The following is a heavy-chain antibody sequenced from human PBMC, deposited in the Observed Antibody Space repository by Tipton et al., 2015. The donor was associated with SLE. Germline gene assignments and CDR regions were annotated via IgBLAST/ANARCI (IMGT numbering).Heavy chain of an antibody. CDR2: SGST. CDR1: GGSISSSSYY. J-gene: IGHJ4*02. D-gene: IGHD5-24*01. Sequence: TLSLTCTVSGGSISSSSYYWGWIRQPPGKGLEWIGRSGSTYYNPSLKSRVSTSVDTSKNQFSLKLTSVTAADTAVYYCVRLELPATKADYWGPGTLVTVSS. V-gene: IGHV4-39*01. CDR3: VRLELPATKADY.